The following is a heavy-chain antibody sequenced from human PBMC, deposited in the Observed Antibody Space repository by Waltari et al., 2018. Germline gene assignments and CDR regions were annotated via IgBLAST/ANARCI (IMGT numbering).Heavy chain of an antibody. CDR3: AKDGRLGGTTSEYYFDY. V-gene: IGHV3-43D*03. CDR1: GFTFDDYA. CDR2: ISWDGGST. J-gene: IGHJ4*02. Sequence: EVQLVESGGVVVQPGGSLRLSCAASGFTFDDYALNWVRKAPGKGLEWVSLISWDGGSTYYADSVKGRFTISRDNSKNSLYLQMNSLRAEDTALYYCAKDGRLGGTTSEYYFDYWGQGTLVTVSS. D-gene: IGHD1-1*01.